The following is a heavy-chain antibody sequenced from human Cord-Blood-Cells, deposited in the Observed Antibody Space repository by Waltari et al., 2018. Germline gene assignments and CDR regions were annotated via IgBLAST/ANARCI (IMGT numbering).Heavy chain of an antibody. V-gene: IGHV3-7*04. Sequence: EVQLVESGGGLVQPGGSLRLSCAASGFTFSSYWMSWVRRAPEKGVEGVANIKQDGSEKYYVDAVKGRFTISRDNAKNSLYLQMNSLRAEDTAVYYCARGARQGNYFDYWGQGTLVTVSS. D-gene: IGHD6-6*01. CDR3: ARGARQGNYFDY. CDR2: IKQDGSEK. J-gene: IGHJ4*02. CDR1: GFTFSSYW.